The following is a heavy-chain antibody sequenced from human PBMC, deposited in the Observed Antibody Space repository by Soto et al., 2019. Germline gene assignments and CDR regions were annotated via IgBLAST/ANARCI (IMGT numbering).Heavy chain of an antibody. Sequence: GGSLRLSCAASGLTFSSYAMSWVRQAPGKGLEWVSAISGSGCSTYYTDSVKGRFTISRDNSKNTLYLQMNSLRAEDTAVDYCAKALEQWLAREFAPDYWGQGTLVTVSS. CDR3: AKALEQWLAREFAPDY. J-gene: IGHJ4*02. D-gene: IGHD6-19*01. CDR2: ISGSGCST. CDR1: GLTFSSYA. V-gene: IGHV3-23*01.